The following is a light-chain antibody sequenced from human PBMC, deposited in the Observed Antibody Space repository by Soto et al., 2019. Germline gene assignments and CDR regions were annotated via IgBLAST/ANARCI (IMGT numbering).Light chain of an antibody. CDR1: QSVDSND. Sequence: EIVLKQSPGTLSLSPGERATLSSRASQSVDSNDLAWYQQKPVQAPRLLIYCASSRATGTPDMFSGSGSGTDFTLTISRLEHEDVEVYYWQQYGISPTFGQGTKVEIK. V-gene: IGKV3-20*01. J-gene: IGKJ1*01. CDR3: QQYGISPT. CDR2: CAS.